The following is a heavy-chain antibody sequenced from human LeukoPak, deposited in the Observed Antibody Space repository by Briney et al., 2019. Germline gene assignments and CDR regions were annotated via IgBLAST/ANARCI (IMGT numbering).Heavy chain of an antibody. CDR3: ARAPRAYCSTTGGCFQDY. Sequence: PSETLSLTCAVSGGSIGASINSPNWWSWVRQPPGKGLEWIGEIFHSGSTNYNPSLKSRVTMSVDKSKNRFSLNLTSVTAADTAVYFCARAPRAYCSTTGGCFQDYWGQGTLVTVSP. J-gene: IGHJ4*02. CDR1: GGSIGASINSPNW. V-gene: IGHV4-4*02. CDR2: IFHSGST. D-gene: IGHD2-2*01.